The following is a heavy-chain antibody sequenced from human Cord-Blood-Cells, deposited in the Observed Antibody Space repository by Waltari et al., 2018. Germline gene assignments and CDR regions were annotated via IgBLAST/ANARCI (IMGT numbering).Heavy chain of an antibody. J-gene: IGHJ3*02. Sequence: QVQLVESGGGVVRPGRSLRLSCASSGFPSRSYGVHWGRQAPGKGLEWVAVISYDGRNKYYADSVKGRFTISRDNSKNTLYLQMNSLRAEDTAVYYCAKDWDDAFDIWGQGTMVTVSS. CDR1: GFPSRSYG. CDR3: AKDWDDAFDI. D-gene: IGHD1-26*01. V-gene: IGHV3-30*18. CDR2: ISYDGRNK.